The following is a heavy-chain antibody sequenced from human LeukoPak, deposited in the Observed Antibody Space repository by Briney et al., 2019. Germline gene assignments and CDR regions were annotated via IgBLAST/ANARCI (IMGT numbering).Heavy chain of an antibody. J-gene: IGHJ5*02. V-gene: IGHV3-23*01. CDR2: ISPSGGNR. CDR3: ARDLRHASSCNCYGWFDP. Sequence: GGSLRLSCAASGFTFNTYAMSWVRQAPGKGLEWVSAISPSGGNRYYADSVKGRFSISRDNSKNTLYLQMDSLRAGDTAIYDCARDLRHASSCNCYGWFDPWGQGTLVTVSP. D-gene: IGHD1-1*01. CDR1: GFTFNTYA.